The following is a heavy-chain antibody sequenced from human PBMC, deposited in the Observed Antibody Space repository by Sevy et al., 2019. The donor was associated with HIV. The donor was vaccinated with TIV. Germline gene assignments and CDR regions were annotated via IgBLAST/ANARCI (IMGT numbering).Heavy chain of an antibody. D-gene: IGHD5-18*01. V-gene: IGHV4-34*01. Sequence: SETLSLTCAVYGGSFSGYYWSWIRQPPGKGLEWMGEINHSGSTNYNPSLKSRVTISVDTSKNQFSLKLSSVTAADTAVYYCAGVVIPPGVTNWFDPWGQGTLVTVSS. J-gene: IGHJ5*02. CDR3: AGVVIPPGVTNWFDP. CDR1: GGSFSGYY. CDR2: INHSGST.